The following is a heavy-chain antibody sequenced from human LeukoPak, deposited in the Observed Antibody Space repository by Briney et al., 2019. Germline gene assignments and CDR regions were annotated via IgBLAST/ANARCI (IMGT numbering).Heavy chain of an antibody. V-gene: IGHV4-34*01. Sequence: SETLSLTCAVYGGSFSGYYWSWIRQPPGKGLEWIREINHSGSTNYNPSLKSRVTISVDTSKNQFSLKLSSVTAADTAVYYCARGHKVGYCSSTSCPLAYYYMDVWGKGTTVTVSS. D-gene: IGHD2-2*01. CDR1: GGSFSGYY. CDR2: INHSGST. J-gene: IGHJ6*03. CDR3: ARGHKVGYCSSTSCPLAYYYMDV.